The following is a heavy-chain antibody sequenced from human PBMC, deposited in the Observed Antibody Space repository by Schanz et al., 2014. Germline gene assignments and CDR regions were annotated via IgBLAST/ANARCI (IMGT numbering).Heavy chain of an antibody. CDR3: AKTSVLYPWGYFDY. CDR1: GGSITTTTAY. V-gene: IGHV4-39*01. Sequence: LQLQESGPGLLKPSETLSLTCSVSGGSITTTTAYWAYIRQPPGEGLEWIGTIYYDGSTSFNPSLKSRLTMSVDTSKNQFSLKLSSVTAADTAVYYCAKTSVLYPWGYFDYWGQGTLVTVSS. CDR2: IYYDGST. J-gene: IGHJ4*02. D-gene: IGHD2-8*01.